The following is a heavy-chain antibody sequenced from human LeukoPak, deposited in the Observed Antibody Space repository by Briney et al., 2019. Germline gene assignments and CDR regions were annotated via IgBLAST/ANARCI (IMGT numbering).Heavy chain of an antibody. J-gene: IGHJ4*02. CDR1: GYTFTSYG. D-gene: IGHD4/OR15-4a*01. CDR3: ARMGDYHLVSFFDY. Sequence: GASVKVSCKSSGYTFTSYGSSWVRQAPGQGLKWMGWISAYDGNIKYAQKFQGRVTMTTDTSTSTVYMELRSLRSDDTAVYYCARMGDYHLVSFFDYWGQGTLVTVSS. CDR2: ISAYDGNI. V-gene: IGHV1-18*01.